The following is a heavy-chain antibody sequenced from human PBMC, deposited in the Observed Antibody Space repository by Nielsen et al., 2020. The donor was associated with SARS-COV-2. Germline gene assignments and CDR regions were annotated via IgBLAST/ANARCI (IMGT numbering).Heavy chain of an antibody. CDR3: ARGESPPDAFDI. CDR2: IYYSGST. J-gene: IGHJ3*02. V-gene: IGHV4-59*12. CDR1: GGSISSYY. Sequence: GSLRLSCTVSGGSISSYYWSWIRQPPGKGLEWIGYIYYSGSTYYNPSLKSRVTISVDTSKNQLSLKLSSVTAVDTAVYYCARGESPPDAFDIWGQGTMVTVSS.